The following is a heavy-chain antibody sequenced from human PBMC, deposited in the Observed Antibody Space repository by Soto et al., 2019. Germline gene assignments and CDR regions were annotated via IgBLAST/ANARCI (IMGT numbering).Heavy chain of an antibody. J-gene: IGHJ4*02. V-gene: IGHV4-34*02. D-gene: IGHD2-21*02. CDR1: GGSFSGLS. Sequence: QVQLQQWGAGRLRASETLSLKCAVYGGSFSGLSWNWIRQAPGKKLEWIGEIDYRGYTNYNPSLRSRVKLTVDASKNQFSLNVRTVTAADADMYYCERSRKSGDHSLGLDFWGRGTLVTVSS. CDR2: IDYRGYT. CDR3: ERSRKSGDHSLGLDF.